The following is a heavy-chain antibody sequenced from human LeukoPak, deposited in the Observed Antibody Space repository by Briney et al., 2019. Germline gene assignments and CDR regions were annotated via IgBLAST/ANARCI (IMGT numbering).Heavy chain of an antibody. V-gene: IGHV4-30-2*01. D-gene: IGHD3-9*01. CDR2: IYHSGST. J-gene: IGHJ4*02. Sequence: PSETLSLTCAVSGGSISSGGYSWSWIRQPPGKGLEWIGYIYHSGSTYYNPSLKSRVTISVDRSKNQFSLKLSSVTAADTAVYYCARESHYDILTGYWSHWGQGTLVTVSS. CDR1: GGSISSGGYS. CDR3: ARESHYDILTGYWSH.